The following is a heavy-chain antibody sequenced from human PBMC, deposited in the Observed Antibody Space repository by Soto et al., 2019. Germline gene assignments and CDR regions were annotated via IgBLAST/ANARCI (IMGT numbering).Heavy chain of an antibody. CDR3: ALLRGSGSVYYYYYGMDV. CDR1: GGTFSSYA. V-gene: IGHV1-69*01. J-gene: IGHJ6*02. Sequence: QVQLVQSGAEVKKPGSSVKVSCKASGGTFSSYAISWVRQAPGQGLEWMGGIIPIFGTANYAQKFQGRVTITADESTSTAYMELSSLRSEDTAVYYCALLRGSGSVYYYYYGMDVWGQGTTVTVSS. D-gene: IGHD3-10*01. CDR2: IIPIFGTA.